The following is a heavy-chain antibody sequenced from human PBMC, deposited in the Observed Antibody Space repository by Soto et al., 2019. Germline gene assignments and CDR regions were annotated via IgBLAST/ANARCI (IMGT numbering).Heavy chain of an antibody. CDR2: IIPILGIA. D-gene: IGHD2-2*01. J-gene: IGHJ6*02. Sequence: QVQLVQSGAEVKKPGSSVKVSCKASGGTFSSYTISWVRQAPGQGLEWMGRIIPILGIANYAQKFQGRVTITADKSTSTAYMELSSLRSEDTAVYYCARERAYRLLSSYYYGMDVWGQGTTVTVSS. CDR1: GGTFSSYT. V-gene: IGHV1-69*08. CDR3: ARERAYRLLSSYYYGMDV.